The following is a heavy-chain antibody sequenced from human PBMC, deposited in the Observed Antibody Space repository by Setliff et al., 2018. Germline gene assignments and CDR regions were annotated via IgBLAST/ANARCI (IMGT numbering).Heavy chain of an antibody. CDR2: ISDTGGNT. V-gene: IGHV3-23*01. D-gene: IGHD3-22*01. CDR1: GFTFSSYA. Sequence: GGSLRLSCAVSGFTFSSYAMSWVRQAPGKGLEWVSSISDTGGNTYHADSVKGRFTISRDNSKNTLYLQMIRLRAEDTAVYYCARNSIGYYFDPWGQGTLVTV. J-gene: IGHJ5*02. CDR3: ARNSIGYYFDP.